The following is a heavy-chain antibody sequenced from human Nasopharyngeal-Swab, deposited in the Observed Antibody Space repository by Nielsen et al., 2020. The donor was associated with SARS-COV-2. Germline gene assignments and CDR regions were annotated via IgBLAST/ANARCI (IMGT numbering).Heavy chain of an antibody. V-gene: IGHV4-59*11. CDR2: ISHNSRT. CDR1: GVSITSQY. Sequence: GSLRLSCTVSGVSITSQYWSWIRQPPGKGLEWIGYISHNSRTSYNPSLKSRVTMFMDTSKNQFSLRLTSVTAADTAVYYCAKEGATGWFDPCGQGTLVTVSS. CDR3: AKEGATGWFDP. J-gene: IGHJ5*02.